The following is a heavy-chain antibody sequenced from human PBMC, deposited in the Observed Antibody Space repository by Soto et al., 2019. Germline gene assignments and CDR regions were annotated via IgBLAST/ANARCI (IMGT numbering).Heavy chain of an antibody. J-gene: IGHJ6*03. V-gene: IGHV4-59*01. Sequence: KSSETLSLTCTVSGGSISSYYGSWIRQPPGKGLEWIGYIYYSGSTNYNPSLKSRVTISVDTSKNQFSLKLSSVTAADTAVYYCARVRTRYYYMDVWGKGTTVTVSS. D-gene: IGHD2-2*01. CDR2: IYYSGST. CDR1: GGSISSYY. CDR3: ARVRTRYYYMDV.